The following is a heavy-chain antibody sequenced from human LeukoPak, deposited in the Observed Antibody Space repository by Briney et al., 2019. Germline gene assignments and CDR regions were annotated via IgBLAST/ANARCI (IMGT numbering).Heavy chain of an antibody. V-gene: IGHV4-30-4*01. Sequence: SQTLSLTCTVSGGSISSADYYWRWIRQPPGQGLQWLGYIYYSGSTYYNPSLKSRVTISVDTSKNQFSLKLSSVTAADTAVYYCARARLKSDLDAFDIWGQGTMVTVSS. J-gene: IGHJ3*02. CDR1: GGSISSADYY. D-gene: IGHD3-3*01. CDR2: IYYSGST. CDR3: ARARLKSDLDAFDI.